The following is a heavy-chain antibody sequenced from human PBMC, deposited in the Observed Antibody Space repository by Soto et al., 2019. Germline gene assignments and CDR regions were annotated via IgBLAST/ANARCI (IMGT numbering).Heavy chain of an antibody. J-gene: IGHJ6*02. CDR2: MNPNSGNT. Sequence: ASLKVSCKSSGYPFTSYDINWVRQATGQGLEWMGWMNPNSGNTGYAQKFQGRVTMTRNTSISTAYMELSSLRSEDTAVYYCARGGYSYGLNTRYYYYGMDVWGQGTTVTVSS. V-gene: IGHV1-8*01. CDR1: GYPFTSYD. D-gene: IGHD5-18*01. CDR3: ARGGYSYGLNTRYYYYGMDV.